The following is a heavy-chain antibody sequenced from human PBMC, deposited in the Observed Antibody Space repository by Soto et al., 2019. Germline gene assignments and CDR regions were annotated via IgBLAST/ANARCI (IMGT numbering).Heavy chain of an antibody. J-gene: IGHJ3*02. D-gene: IGHD3-10*01. CDR1: GFTFSSYA. V-gene: IGHV3-64*01. CDR3: ARAFGYAFDI. Sequence: GESVKISCAASGFTFSSYAMHWVRQALGKGLEYVSGISSNGGSTDYANSVKGRFTISRDNSKNTLYLQMGSLRAEDMAVYYCARAFGYAFDIWGQWTMVTVSS. CDR2: ISSNGGST.